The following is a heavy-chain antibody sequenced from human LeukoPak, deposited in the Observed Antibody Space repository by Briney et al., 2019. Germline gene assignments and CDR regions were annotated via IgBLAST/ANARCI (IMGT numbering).Heavy chain of an antibody. J-gene: IGHJ3*02. CDR1: GGSFSGYY. CDR2: INHSGTT. CDR3: ARGTSYSSGDFDI. Sequence: PSETLPLTCAVYGGSFSGYYWSWIRQPPGKGLEWIGEINHSGTTNYNPSLKSRVTISVDTSKNQFSLKLSSVTAADTAVYYCARGTSYSSGDFDIWGQGTMVTVSS. V-gene: IGHV4-34*01. D-gene: IGHD6-19*01.